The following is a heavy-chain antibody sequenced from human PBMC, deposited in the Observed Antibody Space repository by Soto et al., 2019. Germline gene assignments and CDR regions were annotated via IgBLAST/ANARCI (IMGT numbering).Heavy chain of an antibody. V-gene: IGHV4-39*01. CDR1: DGSISRSTFY. CDR2: VHYTGSP. J-gene: IGHJ4*02. CDR3: ARHLYSGASSGYAGY. D-gene: IGHD5-12*01. Sequence: QLQLQESGPGLVKPSETLSLTCTVSDGSISRSTFYWGWIRQPPGKGLEWIGSVHYTGSPYYNPSLKNRCTMFVDSSQNHLSLKVSSVTAADTAVYYCARHLYSGASSGYAGYWGQGALVTVSS.